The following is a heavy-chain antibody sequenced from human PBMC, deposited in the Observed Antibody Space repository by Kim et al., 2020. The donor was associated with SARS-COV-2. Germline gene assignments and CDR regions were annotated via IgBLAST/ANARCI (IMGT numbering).Heavy chain of an antibody. V-gene: IGHV3-23*01. CDR2: ISGNGGNT. CDR3: AGLYDFWITYYLDY. D-gene: IGHD3-3*01. Sequence: GGSLRLSCAASGFSFNTYGMTWVRQAPGQGLEWVSVISGNGGNTIYADSVKGRFTISRDNSKNTLYLYMHSLRAEDTAVDYCAGLYDFWITYYLDYWGQG. CDR1: GFSFNTYG. J-gene: IGHJ4*02.